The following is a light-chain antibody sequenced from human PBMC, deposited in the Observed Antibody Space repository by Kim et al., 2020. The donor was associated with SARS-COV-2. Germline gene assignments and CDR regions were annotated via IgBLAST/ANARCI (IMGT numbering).Light chain of an antibody. CDR3: QQSYITPFT. CDR1: QSISSH. V-gene: IGKV1-39*01. Sequence: DIQMTQFPSSLSASVGDRVTITCRTTQSISSHLNWYQQKPGRAPQLLISAASTLQGGVPSRFSGSGSETDFTLTISSLQPEDFAPYFCQQSYITPFTFGPGTKVDIK. J-gene: IGKJ3*01. CDR2: AAS.